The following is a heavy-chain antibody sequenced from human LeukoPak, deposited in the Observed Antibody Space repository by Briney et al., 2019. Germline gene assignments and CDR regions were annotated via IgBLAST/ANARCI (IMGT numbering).Heavy chain of an antibody. V-gene: IGHV3-23*01. CDR1: GFTFSSHG. D-gene: IGHD3-10*01. CDR2: ITSGTRT. Sequence: GGSLRLSCVASGFTFSSHGMNWVRQAPGKGLEWVSGITSGTRTYYADSVKGRFAISRDNSKNTLYLQMGSLRAEDMAVYYCASTLSSTMVRGVDYYYYYMDVWGKGTTVTISS. J-gene: IGHJ6*03. CDR3: ASTLSSTMVRGVDYYYYYMDV.